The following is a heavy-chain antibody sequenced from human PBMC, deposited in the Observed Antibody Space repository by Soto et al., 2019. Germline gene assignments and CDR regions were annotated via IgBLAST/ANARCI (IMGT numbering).Heavy chain of an antibody. CDR1: GDTLSHYG. D-gene: IGHD5-18*01. CDR2: TTAILGTR. CDR3: AAGDSSDTGDH. V-gene: IGHV1-69*01. J-gene: IGHJ4*02. Sequence: QVQLVQSGAEVKKPGSSVKVSCKASGDTLSHYGVSWVRQVPGKGLEWMGGTTAILGTRDYAQKFQGRMTTTSAESTTTASMELNSLTSDATAVYYCAAGDSSDTGDHWGQGTLVTVSS.